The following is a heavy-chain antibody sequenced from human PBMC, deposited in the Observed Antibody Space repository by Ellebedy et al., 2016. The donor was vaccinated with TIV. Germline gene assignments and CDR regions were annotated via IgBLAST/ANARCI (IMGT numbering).Heavy chain of an antibody. J-gene: IGHJ6*02. V-gene: IGHV3-21*01. CDR3: ARAITGGYYYYYGMDV. CDR1: GFTFSSYS. D-gene: IGHD3-16*01. Sequence: PGGSLRLSCAASGFTFSSYSMNWVRQAPGKGLEWVSSISSSSSYIYYADSVKGRFTISRDNAKNSLYLQMNSLRAEDTAVYYCARAITGGYYYYYGMDVWGQGTTVTVSS. CDR2: ISSSSSYI.